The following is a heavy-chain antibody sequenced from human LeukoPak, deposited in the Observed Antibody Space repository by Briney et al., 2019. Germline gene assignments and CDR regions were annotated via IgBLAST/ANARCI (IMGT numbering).Heavy chain of an antibody. J-gene: IGHJ5*01. CDR1: GFTFSSYA. D-gene: IGHD1/OR15-1a*01. CDR2: ISGSGESK. V-gene: IGHV3-23*01. Sequence: GGSLRVSCAAAGFTFSSYAMHWVRQVAGKGLEWVSGISGSGESKFYADSVKGRFTVSRDNSKNTLYLQMNSLRVEDTAVYYCARGGYNWDTDAGWFDPWGLGTLVAVPS. CDR3: ARGGYNWDTDAGWFDP.